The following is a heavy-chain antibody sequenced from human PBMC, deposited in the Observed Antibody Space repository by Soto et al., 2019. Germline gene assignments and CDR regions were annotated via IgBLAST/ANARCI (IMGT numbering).Heavy chain of an antibody. CDR1: GFTFSSYA. D-gene: IGHD3-10*01. J-gene: IGHJ6*02. CDR2: ISYDGSNK. V-gene: IGHV3-30-3*01. CDR3: AREAESPYFYGSMDV. Sequence: QVQLVESGGGVVQPGRSLRLSCAASGFTFSSYAMHWVRQAPGKGLEWVAVISYDGSNKYYADSVKGRFTISRDNSKNTLYLQMNSLRAEDTAVYYCAREAESPYFYGSMDVWGQGTTVTVSS.